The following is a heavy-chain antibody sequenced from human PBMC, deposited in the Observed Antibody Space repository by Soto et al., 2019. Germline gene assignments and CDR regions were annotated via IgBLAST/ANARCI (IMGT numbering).Heavy chain of an antibody. CDR2: ISYDGSNK. V-gene: IGHV3-30-3*01. CDR3: ARGVLYRRITMMVVVPDVFDI. Sequence: QVQLVESGGGVVQPGRSLRLSCAASGFTFSSYAMHWVRQAPGKGLEWVAVISYDGSNKYYADSVKGRFTISRDNSKNTLYLKMNSRRAEDTALYYCARGVLYRRITMMVVVPDVFDIWGQGTRVTVSS. J-gene: IGHJ3*02. CDR1: GFTFSSYA. D-gene: IGHD3-22*01.